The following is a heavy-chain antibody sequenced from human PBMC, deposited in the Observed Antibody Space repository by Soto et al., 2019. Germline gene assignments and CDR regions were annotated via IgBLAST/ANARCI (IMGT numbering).Heavy chain of an antibody. V-gene: IGHV1-69*08. CDR1: GGTFSSYT. CDR3: ARDSRGYCSGDSGYGLVVWFDP. CDR2: IIPILGIA. Sequence: QVQLVQSGAEVKKPGSSVKVSCKASGGTFSSYTISWVRQAPGQGLEWMGRIIPILGIANYAQKFQGRVTITADKSTSTAYMELSSLRSEDTAVYYCARDSRGYCSGDSGYGLVVWFDPWGQGTLVTVSS. D-gene: IGHD2-15*01. J-gene: IGHJ5*02.